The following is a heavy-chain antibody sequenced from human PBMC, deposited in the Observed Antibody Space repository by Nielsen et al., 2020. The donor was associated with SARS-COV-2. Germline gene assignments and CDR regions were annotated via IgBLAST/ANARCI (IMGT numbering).Heavy chain of an antibody. V-gene: IGHV3-30-3*01. J-gene: IGHJ3*02. D-gene: IGHD3-22*01. CDR3: ARAPITMIVVVNAFDI. CDR2: ISYDGSNK. CDR1: GFTFSSYA. Sequence: GGSLRLSCAASGFTFSSYAMHWVRKAPGKGLEWVAVISYDGSNKYYADSVKGRFTISRDNSKNTLYLQMNSLRAEDTAVYYCARAPITMIVVVNAFDIWGQGTMVTVSS.